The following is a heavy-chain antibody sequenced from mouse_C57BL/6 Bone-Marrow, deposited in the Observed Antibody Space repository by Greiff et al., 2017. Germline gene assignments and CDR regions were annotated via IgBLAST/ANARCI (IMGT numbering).Heavy chain of an antibody. Sequence: EVQLQQSGPELVKPGASVKIPCKASGYSFTDYNMDWVKQSHGKSLEWIGDINPNNGGTIYNQKFKGKATLTVDKSSSTAYMELRSLTSEDTAVYYCARAGYDYDGRGYYFDYWGQGTTLTVSS. D-gene: IGHD2-4*01. J-gene: IGHJ2*01. V-gene: IGHV1-18*01. CDR1: GYSFTDYN. CDR2: INPNNGGT. CDR3: ARAGYDYDGRGYYFDY.